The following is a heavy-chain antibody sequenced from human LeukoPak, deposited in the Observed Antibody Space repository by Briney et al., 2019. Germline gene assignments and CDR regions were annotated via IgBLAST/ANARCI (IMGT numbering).Heavy chain of an antibody. D-gene: IGHD4-23*01. CDR3: ARVLIYGGNSLDY. CDR2: TYSVGST. V-gene: IGHV3-66*01. CDR1: GFTLSSKY. Sequence: RGSLRLSCPASGFTLSSKYMSWVRPAPGGGRGWVAVTYSVGSTYYADSVKGRFTISRDNSKNTLYLQMNSLRAEDTAVYYCARVLIYGGNSLDYWGQGTLVTVSS. J-gene: IGHJ4*02.